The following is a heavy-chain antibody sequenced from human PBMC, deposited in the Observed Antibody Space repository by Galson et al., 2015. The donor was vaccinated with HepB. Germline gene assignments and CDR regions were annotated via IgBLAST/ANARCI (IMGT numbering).Heavy chain of an antibody. D-gene: IGHD3-22*01. J-gene: IGHJ4*02. V-gene: IGHV1-24*01. CDR1: GYTLTELS. CDR3: ATDPYYYDSSGYYC. Sequence: SVKVSCKVSGYTLTELSMHWVRQAPGKGLEWMGGFDPEDGETIYAQKFQGRVTMTEDTSTDTAYMELSSLRSEDTAVYYCATDPYYYDSSGYYCWGQGTLVTVSS. CDR2: FDPEDGET.